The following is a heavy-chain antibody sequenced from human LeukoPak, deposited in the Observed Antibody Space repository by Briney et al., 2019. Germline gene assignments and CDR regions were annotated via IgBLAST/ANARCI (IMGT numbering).Heavy chain of an antibody. CDR2: ISFDGTIK. Sequence: PGGSLRLSCAASGFTFSNYGMHWVRQAPGKGLEWVALISFDGTIKYYADSVKGRFTISRDNSRNTLYLQMNSLRTEDTAVYYCASSRWLQLLDYWGQGTLVTVSS. CDR3: ASSRWLQLLDY. V-gene: IGHV3-30*03. CDR1: GFTFSNYG. D-gene: IGHD5-24*01. J-gene: IGHJ4*02.